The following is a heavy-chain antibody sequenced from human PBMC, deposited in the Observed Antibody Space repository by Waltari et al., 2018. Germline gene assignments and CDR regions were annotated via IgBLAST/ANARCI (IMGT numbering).Heavy chain of an antibody. CDR2: INGDGSET. V-gene: IGHV3-7*01. D-gene: IGHD4-17*01. CDR3: ARDVVHNFGAYRWGFDI. Sequence: MSWVRQAPGKGLEWVANINGDGSETYYVDSVKGRFTISRDNAKKSLFLQMNSLTAEDTAVYYCARDVVHNFGAYRWGFDIWGQGTMVTVSS. J-gene: IGHJ3*02.